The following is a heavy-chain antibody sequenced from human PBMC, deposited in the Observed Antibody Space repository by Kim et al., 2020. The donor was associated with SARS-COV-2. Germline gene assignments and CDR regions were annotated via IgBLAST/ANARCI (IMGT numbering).Heavy chain of an antibody. D-gene: IGHD2-21*01. CDR3: ARRVSYYQYLDV. V-gene: IGHV4-59*01. J-gene: IGHJ6*03. Sequence: HKHASLKGRVILSTAPSKNQFSLKLSSVTPADTAVYYCARRVSYYQYLDVWGKGTTVTVSS.